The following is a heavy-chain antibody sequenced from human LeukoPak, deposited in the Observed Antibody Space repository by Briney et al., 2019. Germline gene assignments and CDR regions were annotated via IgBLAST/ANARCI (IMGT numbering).Heavy chain of an antibody. CDR3: AKEGAVVYDSSGYYYLH. CDR1: GFTFSSYA. CDR2: ISGSGGST. V-gene: IGHV3-23*01. D-gene: IGHD3-22*01. J-gene: IGHJ4*02. Sequence: GGSLRLSCATSGFTFSSYAMSWVRQAPGKGLEWVSAISGSGGSTYYADSVKGRFTISRDNSKNTLYLQMNSLRAEDTAVYYCAKEGAVVYDSSGYYYLHWGQGTLVTVSP.